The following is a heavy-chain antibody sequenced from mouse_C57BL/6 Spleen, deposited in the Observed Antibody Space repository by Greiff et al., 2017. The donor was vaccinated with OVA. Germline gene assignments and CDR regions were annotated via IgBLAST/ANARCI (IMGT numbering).Heavy chain of an antibody. Sequence: VQLQQPGAELVKPGASVKLSCKASGYTFTSYWMQWVKQRPGQGLEWIGEIDPSDSYTNYNQKFKGKATLTVDTSSSTAYMQLSSLTSEDSAVYYCARFYGYDGDYYAMDYWGQGTSVTVSS. J-gene: IGHJ4*01. CDR2: IDPSDSYT. CDR3: ARFYGYDGDYYAMDY. CDR1: GYTFTSYW. V-gene: IGHV1-50*01. D-gene: IGHD2-2*01.